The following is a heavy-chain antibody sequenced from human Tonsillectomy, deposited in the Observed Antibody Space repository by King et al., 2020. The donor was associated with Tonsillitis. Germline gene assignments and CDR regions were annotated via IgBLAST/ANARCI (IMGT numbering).Heavy chain of an antibody. D-gene: IGHD6-6*01. CDR2: IYYSGST. J-gene: IGHJ6*03. CDR3: ARDSSSSPPFYYYYMDV. Sequence: VQLQESGPGLVKPSETLSLTCTVSGGSISAYYWSWIRPPPGKGLEWIGYIYYSGSTTYNPSLKSRVTISVDTSKNQFSLKLSSVTAADTAVYYCARDSSSSPPFYYYYMDVWGKGTTVTVSS. V-gene: IGHV4-59*01. CDR1: GGSISAYY.